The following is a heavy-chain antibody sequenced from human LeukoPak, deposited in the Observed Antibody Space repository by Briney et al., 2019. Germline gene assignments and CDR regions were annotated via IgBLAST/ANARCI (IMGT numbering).Heavy chain of an antibody. CDR3: ATDQRYAFDY. V-gene: IGHV3-48*02. Sequence: GGSLRLSCATSGFSFTDYPMNWVRQAPGKGLGWISNIRTTAEGAKYAYYADSVKGRVTISRDDGKNTLYLHMNSLRDDDTAVYYCATDQRYAFDYWGQGILVTVSS. CDR2: IRTTAEGAKYA. D-gene: IGHD3-9*01. J-gene: IGHJ4*02. CDR1: GFSFTDYP.